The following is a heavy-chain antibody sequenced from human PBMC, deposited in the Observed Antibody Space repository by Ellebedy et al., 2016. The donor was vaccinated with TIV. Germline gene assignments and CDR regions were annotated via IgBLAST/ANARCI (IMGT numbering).Heavy chain of an antibody. CDR1: GFTFSSYG. Sequence: GESLKISCAASGFTFSSYGMHWVRQAPGKGLEWVAVIWYDGSNKYYADSVKGRFTISRDNSKNTLYLQMNSLRAEDTAVYYCARGRGSPDGYWGQGTLVTVSS. V-gene: IGHV3-33*01. CDR2: IWYDGSNK. CDR3: ARGRGSPDGY. D-gene: IGHD5-24*01. J-gene: IGHJ4*02.